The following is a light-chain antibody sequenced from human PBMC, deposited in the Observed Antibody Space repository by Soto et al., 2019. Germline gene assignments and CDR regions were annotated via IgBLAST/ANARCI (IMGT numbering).Light chain of an antibody. CDR2: SAS. CDR1: RTVDGNY. CDR3: QQYSASPRT. V-gene: IGKV3-20*01. J-gene: IGKJ1*01. Sequence: EVVLTQSPGTLSLSPGESATFSCRASRTVDGNYLAWYHQKPGQAPRLLIHSASTRAPGIPDRFSASGAGTDFTLTISRLEPEDSAVYYCQQYSASPRTFGPGTKVEIK.